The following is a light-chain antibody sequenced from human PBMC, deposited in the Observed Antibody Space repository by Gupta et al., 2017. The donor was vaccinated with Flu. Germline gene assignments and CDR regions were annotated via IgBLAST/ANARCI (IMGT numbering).Light chain of an antibody. V-gene: IGLV2-14*01. Sequence: QSPLAQPASVSASPGQSSTISCTGTSSDVGGFNYVSWYQHHPGQAPKLMIYEVGNRPSGVSVRFSGSKSGNTASLAISDLQAEDEAYYYCSSYTRRSTLVFGGGTKLTVL. CDR1: SSDVGGFNY. CDR3: SSYTRRSTLV. CDR2: EVG. J-gene: IGLJ3*02.